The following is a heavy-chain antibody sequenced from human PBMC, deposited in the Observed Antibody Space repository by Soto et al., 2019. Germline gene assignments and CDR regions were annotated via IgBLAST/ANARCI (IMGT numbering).Heavy chain of an antibody. CDR1: GGSISSGGYY. J-gene: IGHJ4*02. D-gene: IGHD5-18*01. V-gene: IGHV4-31*03. CDR3: ARDPNKLDTAFL. CDR2: IYYSGST. Sequence: SETLSLTCTVSGGSISSGGYYWSWIRQHPGKGLEWIGYIYYSGSTYYNPSLKSRVTISVDTSKNQFSLKLSSVTAADTAVYYCARDPNKLDTAFLWGQGTLVTVSS.